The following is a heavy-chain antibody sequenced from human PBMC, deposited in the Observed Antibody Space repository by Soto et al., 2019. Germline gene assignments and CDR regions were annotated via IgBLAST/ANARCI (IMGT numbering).Heavy chain of an antibody. Sequence: QVQLQESGPGLVKPSQTLSLTCTVSGGSISSGGYFWSWIRQPPGEGLEWIGNIFYSGTTYYNPSLXSGXTIAVDTSKNQFSLKLSSVTAADTAVYFCARGVLYWGQGTLVTVSS. CDR2: IFYSGTT. CDR3: ARGVLY. V-gene: IGHV4-31*03. CDR1: GGSISSGGYF. D-gene: IGHD1-1*01. J-gene: IGHJ4*02.